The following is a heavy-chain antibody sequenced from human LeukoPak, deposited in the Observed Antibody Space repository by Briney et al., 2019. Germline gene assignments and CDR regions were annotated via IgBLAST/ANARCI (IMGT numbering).Heavy chain of an antibody. V-gene: IGHV4-59*12. CDR2: IYYSGST. Sequence: SETLSLTCTVSGGSISSYYWSWIRQAPGKGLEWIGDIYYSGSTNYNPSLKSRVTISVDTCKNPFSLKLSSVTAGDTAVYFCATLKGAMDVWGQGTTVTVSS. J-gene: IGHJ6*02. CDR1: GGSISSYY. CDR3: ATLKGAMDV.